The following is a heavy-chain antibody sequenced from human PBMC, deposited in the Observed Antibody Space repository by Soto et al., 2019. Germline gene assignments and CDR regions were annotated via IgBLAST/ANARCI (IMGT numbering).Heavy chain of an antibody. J-gene: IGHJ6*03. CDR1: GFTVSSNY. V-gene: IGHV3-66*01. CDR2: IYSGGST. D-gene: IGHD2-8*01. Sequence: EVQLVESGGGLVQPGGSLRLSCAASGFTVSSNYMSWVRQAPGKGLEWVSVIYSGGSTYYADSVKGRFTISRDNSKNTLYLQMNSLRAEDTAVYYCARGRYCTNGVCYPNYYHMDVWGKGTTVTVSS. CDR3: ARGRYCTNGVCYPNYYHMDV.